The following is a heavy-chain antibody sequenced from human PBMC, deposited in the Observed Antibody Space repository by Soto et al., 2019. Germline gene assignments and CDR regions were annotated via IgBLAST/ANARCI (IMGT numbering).Heavy chain of an antibody. V-gene: IGHV1-69*13. CDR3: ARHKNYSSSPGSYYYYGMDV. CDR1: GGTFSSYA. CDR2: IIPIFGTA. J-gene: IGHJ6*02. D-gene: IGHD6-6*01. Sequence: SVKVSCKASGGTFSSYAISWVRQAPGQGLEWMGGIIPIFGTANYAQKFQGRVTITADESTSTAYMELSSLRSEDTAVYYCARHKNYSSSPGSYYYYGMDVWGHGTTVTVPS.